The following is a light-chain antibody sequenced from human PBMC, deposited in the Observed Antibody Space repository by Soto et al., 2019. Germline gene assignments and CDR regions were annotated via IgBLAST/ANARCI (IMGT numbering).Light chain of an antibody. V-gene: IGKV1-9*01. CDR2: TAS. CDR1: QGISSY. J-gene: IGKJ5*01. Sequence: DIQLTQSPSFLSASVGDRVTITCRASQGISSYLAWYQQRPGKAPNLLIHTASTLQSGVPPRFSGSGSGTEFTLTISSLQPEDFANYYCQQRHSYPITFGQGTRLEI. CDR3: QQRHSYPIT.